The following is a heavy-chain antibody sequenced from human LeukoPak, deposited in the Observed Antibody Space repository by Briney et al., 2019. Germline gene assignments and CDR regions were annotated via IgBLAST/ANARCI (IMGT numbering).Heavy chain of an antibody. D-gene: IGHD3-16*01. CDR2: INPKSGGT. V-gene: IGHV1-2*02. J-gene: IGHJ4*02. CDR1: GYTFSGYY. CDR3: ARARYRLAETYIDY. Sequence: ASVKVSCKASGYTFSGYYMHWVRQAPGQGLEWMGWINPKSGGTNEAQKFQGRVTMTRDTSISTAYMELSRLRSDDTAVYYCARARYRLAETYIDYWGQGTLVTVSS.